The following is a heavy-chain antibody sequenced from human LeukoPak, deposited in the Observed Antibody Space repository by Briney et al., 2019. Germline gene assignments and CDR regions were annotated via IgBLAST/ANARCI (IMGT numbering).Heavy chain of an antibody. V-gene: IGHV1-69*06. J-gene: IGHJ4*02. CDR2: IIPIFGTA. Sequence: ASVKVSCKASGGTFSSYAISWVRQAPGQGLEWMGGIIPIFGTAIYAQKFQGRVTMTEDTSTDTAYMELSSLRSEDTAVYYCATDRSRGYERDYWGQGTLVTVSS. CDR1: GGTFSSYA. D-gene: IGHD5-12*01. CDR3: ATDRSRGYERDY.